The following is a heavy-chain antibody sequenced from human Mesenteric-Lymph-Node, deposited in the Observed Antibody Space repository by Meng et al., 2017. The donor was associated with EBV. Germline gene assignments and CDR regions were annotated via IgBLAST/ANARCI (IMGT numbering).Heavy chain of an antibody. CDR1: GFKFNDYY. V-gene: IGHV3-11*01. Sequence: VQVVESGGGLVKPGGSLRVTCEASGFKFNDYYMSWIRQAPGKGLEWVSYISSSGSTKYYAESVKGRFTISRDNVKTYLYLQMSSLRAEDTAVYYCAKGSFGGVIVPSDYWGQGTLVTVSS. J-gene: IGHJ4*02. D-gene: IGHD3-16*02. CDR2: ISSSGSTK. CDR3: AKGSFGGVIVPSDY.